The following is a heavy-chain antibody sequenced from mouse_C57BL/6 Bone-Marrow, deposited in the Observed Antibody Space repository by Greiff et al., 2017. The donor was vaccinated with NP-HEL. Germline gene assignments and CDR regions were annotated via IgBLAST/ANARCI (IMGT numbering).Heavy chain of an antibody. V-gene: IGHV5-9-1*02. CDR3: TRGYYDYDDWYFDV. CDR1: GFTFSSYA. Sequence: DVKLQESGEGLVKPGGSLKLSCAASGFTFSSYAMSWVRQTPEKRLEWVAYISSGGDYIYYADTVKGRFTISRDNARNTLYLQMSSLKSEDTAMYYCTRGYYDYDDWYFDVGGTGTTITVSA. D-gene: IGHD2-4*01. CDR2: ISSGGDYI. J-gene: IGHJ1*03.